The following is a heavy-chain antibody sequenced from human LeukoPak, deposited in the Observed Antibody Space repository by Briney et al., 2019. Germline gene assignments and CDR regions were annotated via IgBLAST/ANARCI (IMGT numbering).Heavy chain of an antibody. CDR3: ARVHPLYCSGGSCYSYNWFDP. Sequence: PSETLSLTCTVSGGSVSSGSYYWSWIRQPPGKGLEWIGYIYYSGSTNYNPSLKSRVTISVDTSKNQFSLKLSSVTAADTAVYYCARVHPLYCSGGSCYSYNWFDPWGQGTLVTVSS. CDR1: GGSVSSGSYY. J-gene: IGHJ5*02. D-gene: IGHD2-15*01. V-gene: IGHV4-61*01. CDR2: IYYSGST.